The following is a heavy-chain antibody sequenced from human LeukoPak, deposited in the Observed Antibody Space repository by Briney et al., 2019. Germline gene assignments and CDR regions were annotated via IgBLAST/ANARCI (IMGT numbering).Heavy chain of an antibody. CDR3: ARVDGWAYSGYDAFAFLRAP. J-gene: IGHJ5*02. CDR1: GGSFSGYY. V-gene: IGHV4-34*01. CDR2: VSHTGST. D-gene: IGHD5-12*01. Sequence: SETLSLTCAVYGGSFSGYYWSWIRQPPGKGLEWIGRVSHTGSTDYNPSLRSRVIVSVDTSKDQFSLKLSSVTAADTAVYYCARVDGWAYSGYDAFAFLRAPWGQGTLVTVSS.